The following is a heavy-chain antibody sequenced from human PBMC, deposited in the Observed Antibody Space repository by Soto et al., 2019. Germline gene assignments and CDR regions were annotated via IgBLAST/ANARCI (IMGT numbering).Heavy chain of an antibody. Sequence: SGGSLRLSCAASGFTFSSYWMNWVRQAPGKGLELVANINEDGSVTSYVDSVKGRFTVSRDNTISSLYLQMNSLRVEDTALYYCAKGLSTPGIDYQGQGPLVTVSS. CDR3: AKGLSTPGIDY. V-gene: IGHV3-7*03. CDR2: INEDGSVT. CDR1: GFTFSSYW. J-gene: IGHJ4*01. D-gene: IGHD2-15*01.